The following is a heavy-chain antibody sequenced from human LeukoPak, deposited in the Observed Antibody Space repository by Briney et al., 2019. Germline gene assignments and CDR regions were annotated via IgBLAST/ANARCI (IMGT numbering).Heavy chain of an antibody. CDR1: GFTFSSYG. J-gene: IGHJ4*02. CDR2: IWYDGSNK. CDR3: ARSRSSSSIDY. Sequence: PGGSLRLSCAASGFTFSSYGMHWVRQAPGKGLEWVAVIWYDGSNKYYADSVKGRFTISRDNSKNTLYLQMNSLRAEDTAVYYCARSRSSSSIDYWGQGTLVTVSS. D-gene: IGHD6-6*01. V-gene: IGHV3-30*19.